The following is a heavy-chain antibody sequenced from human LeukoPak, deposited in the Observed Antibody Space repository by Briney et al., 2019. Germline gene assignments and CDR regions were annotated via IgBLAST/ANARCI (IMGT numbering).Heavy chain of an antibody. J-gene: IGHJ5*02. D-gene: IGHD5-12*01. Sequence: ASVKVSCKASGYTFTSYYMHWVRQAPGKGLEWMGGFDPEDGETIYAQKFQGRVTITEDTSTDTAYMELSSLRSEDTAVYYCATVRLVDIVARGIETWGQGTLVTVSS. V-gene: IGHV1-24*01. CDR3: ATVRLVDIVARGIET. CDR1: GYTFTSYY. CDR2: FDPEDGET.